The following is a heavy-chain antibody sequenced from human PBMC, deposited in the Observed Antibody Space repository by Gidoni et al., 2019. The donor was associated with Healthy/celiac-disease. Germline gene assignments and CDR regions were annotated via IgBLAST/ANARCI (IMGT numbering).Heavy chain of an antibody. J-gene: IGHJ6*02. D-gene: IGHD2-2*02. Sequence: EVQRLESGGGLVQPGGSLRLSCAASGFTFSSYAMSWVRQAPGKGLEWFSAISGSGGSTYYADSVKGRFTISRDNSKNTLYLQMNSLRAEDTAVYYCAKTLIVVVPAAIIGLRGMDVWGQGTTVTVSS. V-gene: IGHV3-23*01. CDR2: ISGSGGST. CDR1: GFTFSSYA. CDR3: AKTLIVVVPAAIIGLRGMDV.